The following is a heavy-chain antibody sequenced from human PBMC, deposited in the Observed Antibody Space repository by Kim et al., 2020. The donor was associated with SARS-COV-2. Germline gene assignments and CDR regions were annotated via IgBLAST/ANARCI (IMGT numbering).Heavy chain of an antibody. CDR2: ISSGGTT. Sequence: GGSLRLSCAASGFTVSSNYISWVRQAPGKGLEWVSVISSGGTTYYADSVKGRFTISRDNSKNTVYLQMHSLRAEDTAVYYCATGLRGYYYFDYWGLGTLVTVSS. CDR3: ATGLRGYYYFDY. CDR1: GFTVSSNY. D-gene: IGHD5-12*01. J-gene: IGHJ4*02. V-gene: IGHV3-66*02.